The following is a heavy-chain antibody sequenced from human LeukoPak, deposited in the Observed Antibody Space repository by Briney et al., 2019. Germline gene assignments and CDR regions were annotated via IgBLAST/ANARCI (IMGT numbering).Heavy chain of an antibody. J-gene: IGHJ6*02. V-gene: IGHV4-59*01. CDR3: ARDQIDDYYYYGMDV. Sequence: PSETLSLTCTVSGGSISSYYWSWIRQPPGKGLEWIGYIYYSGSTNYNPSLKSRVTISVDTSMNQFSLKLSSVTAADTAVYYCARDQIDDYYYYGMDVWGQGTTVTVSS. CDR2: IYYSGST. D-gene: IGHD2-21*01. CDR1: GGSISSYY.